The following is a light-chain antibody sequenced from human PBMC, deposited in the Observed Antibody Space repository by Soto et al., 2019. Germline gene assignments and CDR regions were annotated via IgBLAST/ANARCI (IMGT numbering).Light chain of an antibody. J-gene: IGLJ1*01. CDR3: SSYTSSTTYV. Sequence: QSALPQPASVSGSPGQSITISCTGTSSDVRGYNYVSWYQQHPGKAPKLMIYEVSNRPSGVSNRFSGSKSGNTASLTISGLQAEDEADYYCSSYTSSTTYVFGTGTKVTVL. CDR2: EVS. V-gene: IGLV2-14*01. CDR1: SSDVRGYNY.